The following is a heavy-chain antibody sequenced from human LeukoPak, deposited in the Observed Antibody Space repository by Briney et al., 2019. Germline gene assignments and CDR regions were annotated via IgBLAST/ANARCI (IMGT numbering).Heavy chain of an antibody. CDR2: SGSGGST. J-gene: IGHJ4*02. D-gene: IGHD3-22*01. Sequence: SGSGGSTYYADSVKGRFTISRDNSKNTLYLQMNTLRAADTAVYYCAKDLRGGGYYDSPETYWGQGTLVTVSS. V-gene: IGHV3-23*01. CDR3: AKDLRGGGYYDSPETY.